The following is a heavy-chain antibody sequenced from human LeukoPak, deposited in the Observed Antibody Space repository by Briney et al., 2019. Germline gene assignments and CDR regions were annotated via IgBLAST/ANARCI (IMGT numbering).Heavy chain of an antibody. V-gene: IGHV3-21*01. CDR3: VRGDKRDY. Sequence: GGSLRLSCVGFGFTFSNYNLNWVRQAPGKGQEWVSSISRSGGSTYYAESVRGRLTISRDNAESSVYLHVNSLRVEDTAIYHCVRGDKRDYWGQGTLVTVAS. D-gene: IGHD5-24*01. CDR2: ISRSGGST. CDR1: GFTFSNYN. J-gene: IGHJ4*01.